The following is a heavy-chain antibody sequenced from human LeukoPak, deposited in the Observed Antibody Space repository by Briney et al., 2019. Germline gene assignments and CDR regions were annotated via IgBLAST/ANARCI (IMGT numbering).Heavy chain of an antibody. V-gene: IGHV3-23*01. CDR2: ISGSGGST. J-gene: IGHJ4*02. Sequence: GGSLRLSCAASGFTFSSYAMSWVRQAPGKGLEWVSAISGSGGSTYCADSVKGRFTISRDNSKNTLYLQMNSLRAEDTAVYYCAKPPVLRFLEWFTYVDYWGQGTLVTVSS. CDR1: GFTFSSYA. D-gene: IGHD3-3*01. CDR3: AKPPVLRFLEWFTYVDY.